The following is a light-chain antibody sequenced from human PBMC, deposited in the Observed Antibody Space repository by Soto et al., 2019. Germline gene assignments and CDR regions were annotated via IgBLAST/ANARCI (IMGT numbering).Light chain of an antibody. CDR3: SSYVSTTTFYV. V-gene: IGLV2-14*01. CDR1: STDFGAYHY. J-gene: IGLJ1*01. CDR2: EVN. Sequence: QSALTQPASVSGSPGQSITISCTGNSTDFGAYHYVSWYQQHPGKGPRLLIFEVNNRPSGVSNRFSGSKSGNTASLTISGLQPEDEADYYCSSYVSTTTFYVFGTGTKLTVL.